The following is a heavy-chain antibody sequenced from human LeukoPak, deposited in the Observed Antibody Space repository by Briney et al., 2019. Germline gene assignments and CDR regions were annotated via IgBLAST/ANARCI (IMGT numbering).Heavy chain of an antibody. D-gene: IGHD2-15*01. Sequence: PGGSLRLSCAASRFTFSSYGMHWVRQAPGKGLEWVSFIRYDGSNKYYADSVRGRFTISRDNSKNTLYLQMNSLRAEDTAVYYCAKPVVAATHFDYWGQGTLVTVSS. CDR1: RFTFSSYG. V-gene: IGHV3-30*02. CDR3: AKPVVAATHFDY. CDR2: IRYDGSNK. J-gene: IGHJ4*02.